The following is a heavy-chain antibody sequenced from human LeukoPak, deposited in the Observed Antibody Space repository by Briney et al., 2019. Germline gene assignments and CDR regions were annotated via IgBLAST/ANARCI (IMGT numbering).Heavy chain of an antibody. D-gene: IGHD3-3*01. Sequence: SETLSLTCAVYGGSFSGYYWSWIRQPPGKGLEWIGEINHSGSTNYNPSLKSRVTISVDTSKNQFSLKLSSVTAADTAVYYCARGKGNYDFWSGSRFDYWGQGTLVTVSS. CDR3: ARGKGNYDFWSGSRFDY. V-gene: IGHV4-34*01. J-gene: IGHJ4*02. CDR2: INHSGST. CDR1: GGSFSGYY.